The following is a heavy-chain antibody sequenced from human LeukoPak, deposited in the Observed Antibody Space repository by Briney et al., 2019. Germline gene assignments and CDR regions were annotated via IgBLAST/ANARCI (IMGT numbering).Heavy chain of an antibody. CDR2: ISNDGSQT. D-gene: IGHD3-16*02. CDR1: GLTFSSYG. CDR3: AKDYQRFDY. J-gene: IGHJ4*02. V-gene: IGHV3-30*18. Sequence: GGSLRLSCAASGLTFSSYGFHWVRQAPGKGLEWVAAISNDGSQTYYAESAKGRFTFSRDNSKNTLYLQMNSLRAEDTAVYLCAKDYQRFDYWGQGTLATVSS.